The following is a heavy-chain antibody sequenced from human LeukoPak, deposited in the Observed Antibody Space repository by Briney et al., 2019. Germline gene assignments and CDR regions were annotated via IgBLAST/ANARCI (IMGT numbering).Heavy chain of an antibody. D-gene: IGHD3-22*01. CDR3: ARPYYYDSRIDP. CDR2: MYYSGST. CDR1: GGSISSGDYY. J-gene: IGHJ5*02. V-gene: IGHV4-30-4*01. Sequence: SETLCLTCTVSGGSISSGDYYWSLIRQPPGKGLEWIAYMYYSGSTYYNPSLKSRVTMSADTSKNQLSLKLSSVTAADTAVYYCARPYYYDSRIDPWGQGILVTVSS.